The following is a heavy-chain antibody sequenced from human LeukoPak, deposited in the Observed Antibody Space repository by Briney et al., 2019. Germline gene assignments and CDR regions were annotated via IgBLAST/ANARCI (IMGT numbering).Heavy chain of an antibody. J-gene: IGHJ4*02. V-gene: IGHV1-69-2*01. D-gene: IGHD3-10*01. CDR1: GYTFTDYY. CDR2: VDPEDGET. CDR3: ATGFGYYFDY. Sequence: ASVKLSCKVSGYTFTDYYMHWVPQAPGKGLEWMGLVDPEDGETIYAEKFQGRVTITADTSTDTAYMELSSLRSEDTAVYYCATGFGYYFDYWGQGTLVTVSS.